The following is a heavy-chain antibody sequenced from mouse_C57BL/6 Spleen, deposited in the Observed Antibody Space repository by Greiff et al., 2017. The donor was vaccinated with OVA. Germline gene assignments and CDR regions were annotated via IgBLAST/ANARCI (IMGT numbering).Heavy chain of an antibody. CDR3: ARHEHLSSAWFAY. D-gene: IGHD1-1*01. J-gene: IGHJ3*01. V-gene: IGHV2-6-1*01. Sequence: QVQLKESGPGLVAPSQSLSITCTVSGFSLTSSGVHWVRQPPGKGLEWLVVIWSDGSTTYNSALKSRLSISKDNSKSQVFLKMNSLQTDDTAMYYCARHEHLSSAWFAYWGQGTLVTVSA. CDR1: GFSLTSSG. CDR2: IWSDGST.